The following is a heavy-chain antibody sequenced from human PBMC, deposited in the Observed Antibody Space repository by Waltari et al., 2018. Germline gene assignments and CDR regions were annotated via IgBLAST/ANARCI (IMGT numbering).Heavy chain of an antibody. CDR3: ARDYCDRTYCHGMDV. CDR1: AFSLSTYA. D-gene: IGHD2-21*01. CDR2: ISYNARNI. Sequence: QLRLCASGALAVQPGRSLILSCAAAAFSLSTYAMHWVRQAPGKWMEWVAVISYNARNIYYVDSVKGRFTISSDNSKKTLYLQMDSLRAEDTAVYYCARDYCDRTYCHGMDVWGQGTTVTVSS. V-gene: IGHV3-30*04. J-gene: IGHJ6*02.